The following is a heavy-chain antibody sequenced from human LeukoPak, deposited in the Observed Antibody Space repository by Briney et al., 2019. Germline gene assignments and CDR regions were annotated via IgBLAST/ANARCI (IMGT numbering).Heavy chain of an antibody. CDR2: INPKSRRT. CDR1: GYVLTELS. J-gene: IGHJ4*02. CDR3: VTRALGWGPWRGDF. V-gene: IGHV1-24*01. Sequence: EASVKVSCKVSGYVLTELSMQWLRPAPGKGLEWMGGINPKSRRTVYAQSFEVRVTLTGDVSRNTAYMELSSLRSDDTAVYYCVTRALGWGPWRGDFWGQGTLVTVSS. D-gene: IGHD3-10*01.